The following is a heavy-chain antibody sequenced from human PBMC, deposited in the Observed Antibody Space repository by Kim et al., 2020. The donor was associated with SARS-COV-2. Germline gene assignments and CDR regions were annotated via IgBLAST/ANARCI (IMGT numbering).Heavy chain of an antibody. J-gene: IGHJ6*01. CDR1: GDSVSSNSAA. Sequence: SQTLSLTCAISGDSVSSNSAAWNWIRQSPSRGLEWLGRTYYRSKWYNDYAVSVKSRITINPDTSKNQFSLQLNSVTPEDTAVYYCARDALLVIELNRYYYVMDVWGQGATVTVSS. V-gene: IGHV6-1*01. CDR3: ARDALLVIELNRYYYVMDV. D-gene: IGHD1-7*01. CDR2: TYYRSKWYN.